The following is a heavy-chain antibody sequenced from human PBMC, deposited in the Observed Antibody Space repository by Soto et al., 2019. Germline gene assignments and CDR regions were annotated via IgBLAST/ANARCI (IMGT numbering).Heavy chain of an antibody. CDR3: ARLNLAATYYFDY. V-gene: IGHV3-21*01. J-gene: IGHJ4*02. Sequence: GGSLRLSCTVSGFAFNNYGINWVRQAPGKGLEWVSSISKSDYTYYSDSVKGRFTISRDNAKNSLYLQMNSLRAEDTAVYYCARLNLAATYYFDYWGQGTLVTVSS. CDR2: ISKSDYT. CDR1: GFAFNNYG. D-gene: IGHD2-15*01.